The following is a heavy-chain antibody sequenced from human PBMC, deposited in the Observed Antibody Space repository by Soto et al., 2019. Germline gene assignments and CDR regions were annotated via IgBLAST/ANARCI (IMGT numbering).Heavy chain of an antibody. D-gene: IGHD2-15*01. J-gene: IGHJ4*02. Sequence: PGGSLRLSCAASGFTFSTYAMHWVRQAPGKGLEWVAVISYDGSNKYYGDSVKGRFTISRDNSKNTLDLQMNSLRTDDTAVYYCARDIVEVPSAGNTADYWGQGTLVTVSS. V-gene: IGHV3-30-3*01. CDR3: ARDIVEVPSAGNTADY. CDR1: GFTFSTYA. CDR2: ISYDGSNK.